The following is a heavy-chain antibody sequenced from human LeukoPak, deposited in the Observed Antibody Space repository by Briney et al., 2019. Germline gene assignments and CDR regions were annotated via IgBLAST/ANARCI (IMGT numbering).Heavy chain of an antibody. CDR2: IKQDGSEK. CDR1: GFTFSSYW. D-gene: IGHD1-26*01. J-gene: IGHJ4*02. CDR3: ANVRGSYSFDY. V-gene: IGHV3-7*01. Sequence: GGSLRLSCAASGFTFSSYWMSWVRQAPGKGLEWVANIKQDGSEKYYVDSVKGRFTISRDNAKNSLYLQMNSLRAEDTAVYYCANVRGSYSFDYWGQGTLVTVSS.